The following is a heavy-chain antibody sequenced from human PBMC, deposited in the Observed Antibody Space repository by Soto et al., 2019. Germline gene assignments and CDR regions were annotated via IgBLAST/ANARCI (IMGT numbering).Heavy chain of an antibody. CDR1: GYNFISHS. Sequence: QIQLVQSGGEVKKPGASVKVSCKSSGYNFISHSITWVPQAPGQGLEWMGRISAYNGNTNHAQKFQGRLTMTTDTSTSTAYMELRSLRSDDTAVYYCARGAFCGGAPGCRDMDVWGQGTTVTVSS. CDR2: ISAYNGNT. J-gene: IGHJ6*02. CDR3: ARGAFCGGAPGCRDMDV. D-gene: IGHD2-21*01. V-gene: IGHV1-18*01.